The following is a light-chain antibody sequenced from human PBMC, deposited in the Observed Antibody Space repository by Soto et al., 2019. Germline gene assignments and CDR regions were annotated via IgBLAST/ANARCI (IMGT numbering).Light chain of an antibody. CDR1: QSVSSY. CDR3: QQRGNWPWT. CDR2: DAS. Sequence: EIVLTQSPATLSLSPGERVTLSCRASQSVSSYLTWYQQKPGQAPRLLIYDASNRASGIPARFSGSGSGTDFTLTISSLEPEDFPVYYCQQRGNWPWTFGQGTKVDIK. J-gene: IGKJ1*01. V-gene: IGKV3-11*01.